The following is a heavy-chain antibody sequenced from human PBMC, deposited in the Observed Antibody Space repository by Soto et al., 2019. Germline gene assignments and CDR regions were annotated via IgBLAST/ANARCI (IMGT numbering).Heavy chain of an antibody. V-gene: IGHV3-23*01. D-gene: IGHD3-22*01. Sequence: PVGSLRLSCAASVFTFSSYAMSWVRHSPGKGLEWVSAISGSGGSTYYADSVKGRFTISRDNSKNTLYLQMNSLRAEDTAVYYCAKWPLYYYDSSGLLDAFDIWGQGTMVTVSS. CDR2: ISGSGGST. J-gene: IGHJ3*02. CDR3: AKWPLYYYDSSGLLDAFDI. CDR1: VFTFSSYA.